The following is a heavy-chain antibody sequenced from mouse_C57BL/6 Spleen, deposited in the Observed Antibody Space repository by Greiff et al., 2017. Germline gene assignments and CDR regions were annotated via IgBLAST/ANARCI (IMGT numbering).Heavy chain of an antibody. V-gene: IGHV1-55*01. Sequence: QLQQPGAELVKPGASVKMSCKASGYTFTSYWITWVKQRPGQGLEWIGDIYPGSGSTNYNEKFKSKATLTVDTSSSTAYMQLSSLTSEDSAVYYCARGISDYYGSSPDYWGQGTTLTVSS. CDR3: ARGISDYYGSSPDY. J-gene: IGHJ2*01. D-gene: IGHD1-1*01. CDR1: GYTFTSYW. CDR2: IYPGSGST.